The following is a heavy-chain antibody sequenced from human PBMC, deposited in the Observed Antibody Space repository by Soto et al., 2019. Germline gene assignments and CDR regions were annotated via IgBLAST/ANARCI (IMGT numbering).Heavy chain of an antibody. V-gene: IGHV3-33*01. CDR3: ARDRAMAKIHNWIDP. CDR1: GFTFSSYG. CDR2: VWYDGSNK. D-gene: IGHD5-18*01. J-gene: IGHJ5*02. Sequence: QVQLVESGGGVVQPGRSLRLSCAASGFTFSSYGMHWVRQAPGKGLEWVAVVWYDGSNKYYADSVKGRFTISRDTSKNALSRQMNSLRAEDTAVYYCARDRAMAKIHNWIDPWGQGTLVTVSS.